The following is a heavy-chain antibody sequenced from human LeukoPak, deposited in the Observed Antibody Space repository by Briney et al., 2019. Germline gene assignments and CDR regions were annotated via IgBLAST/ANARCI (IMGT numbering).Heavy chain of an antibody. CDR2: ITTSDGNT. V-gene: IGHV3-23*01. D-gene: IGHD7-27*01. J-gene: IGHJ4*02. CDR3: AKDGGLWVSAHWGDS. CDR1: GFTFSSYT. Sequence: GGSLRLSCAASGFTFSSYTMSWVRQAPGKGLEWVSTITTSDGNTYYADSVKGRFTVSRDNSKNTLLLQMNSLRAEDTAVYYCAKDGGLWVSAHWGDSWGRGTLVTVSS.